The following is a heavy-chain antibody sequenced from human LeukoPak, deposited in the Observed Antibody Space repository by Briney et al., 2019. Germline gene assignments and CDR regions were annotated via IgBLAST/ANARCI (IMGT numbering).Heavy chain of an antibody. V-gene: IGHV4-31*03. CDR3: ARLNYDILTGPDY. J-gene: IGHJ4*02. CDR1: GGSISSGGYY. CDR2: IYYSGST. D-gene: IGHD3-9*01. Sequence: SETLSLTCTVSGGSISSGGYYWSWIRQHPGTGLEWIGYIYYSGSTYYNPSLKSRVTISVDTSKNQFSLKLSSVTAADTAVYYCARLNYDILTGPDYWGQGTLVTASS.